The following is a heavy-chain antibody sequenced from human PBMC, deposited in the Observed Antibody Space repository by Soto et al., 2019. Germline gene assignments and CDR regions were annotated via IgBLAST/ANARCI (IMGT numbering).Heavy chain of an antibody. CDR3: AKENVVVVAATKHKTFDY. V-gene: IGHV3-9*01. CDR2: ISWNSGSI. CDR1: GFTFDDYA. Sequence: SLRLSCAASGFTFDDYAMHWVRQAPGKGLEWVSGISWNSGSIGYADSVKGRFTISRDNAKNSLYLQMNSLRAEDTALYYCAKENVVVVAATKHKTFDYWGQGTLVTVSS. D-gene: IGHD2-15*01. J-gene: IGHJ4*02.